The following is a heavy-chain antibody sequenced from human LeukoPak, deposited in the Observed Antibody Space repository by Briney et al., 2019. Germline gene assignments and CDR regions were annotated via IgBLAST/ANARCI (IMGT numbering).Heavy chain of an antibody. CDR3: ATDIMTPTDYFDY. D-gene: IGHD3-9*01. CDR1: GFTFSSYA. CDR2: ISGSGGST. J-gene: IGHJ4*02. Sequence: GWSLRLSCAASGFTFSSYAMSWVRQAPGKGLEWVSTISGSGGSTYYADSVKGRFTISRDNSKNTLYLQMNSLRAEDTAVYYCATDIMTPTDYFDYWGQGTLVTVSS. V-gene: IGHV3-23*01.